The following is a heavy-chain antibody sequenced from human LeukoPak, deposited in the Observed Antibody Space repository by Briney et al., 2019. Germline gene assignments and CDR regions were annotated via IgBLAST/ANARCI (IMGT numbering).Heavy chain of an antibody. J-gene: IGHJ4*02. CDR3: ARPHYSGSGSLPY. V-gene: IGHV3-7*01. D-gene: IGHD3-10*01. CDR2: IKQDGSET. Sequence: GGSLRLSCAASGFTFSSYWMTWVRQAPGKGLEWVASIKQDGSETYYVDSVKGRFTISRDNAKNSLYLQMNSLRAEDTAVYYCARPHYSGSGSLPYWGQGTLVTVSS. CDR1: GFTFSSYW.